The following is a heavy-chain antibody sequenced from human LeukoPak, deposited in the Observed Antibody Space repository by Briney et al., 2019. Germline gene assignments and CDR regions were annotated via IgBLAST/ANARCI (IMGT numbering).Heavy chain of an antibody. CDR3: AREKDSNPWYYYGMDV. J-gene: IGHJ6*02. D-gene: IGHD2-15*01. Sequence: ASVKVSCKASGYTFTSYGISWVRQAPGQGLEWMGWISAYNGNTNYAQKLQGRVTMTTDTSTSTAYMELRSLRSDDTAVYYCAREKDSNPWYYYGMDVWGQGPRSPSP. V-gene: IGHV1-18*01. CDR1: GYTFTSYG. CDR2: ISAYNGNT.